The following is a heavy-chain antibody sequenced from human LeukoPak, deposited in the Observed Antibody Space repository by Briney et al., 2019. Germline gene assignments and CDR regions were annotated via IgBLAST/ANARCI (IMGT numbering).Heavy chain of an antibody. V-gene: IGHV3-33*01. Sequence: SGGSLRLSCAASGFTFSSYGMHWVRQTPGKGLEWVAVIWYDGSNKYYADSVKGRFTISRDNSKNTLYLQMNSLRAEDTAVYYCARDHDYGEMDYFDYWDQGTLVTVSS. CDR2: IWYDGSNK. CDR3: ARDHDYGEMDYFDY. D-gene: IGHD4-17*01. J-gene: IGHJ4*02. CDR1: GFTFSSYG.